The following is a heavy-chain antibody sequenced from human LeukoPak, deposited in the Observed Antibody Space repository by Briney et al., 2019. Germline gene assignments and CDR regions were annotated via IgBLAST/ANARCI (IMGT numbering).Heavy chain of an antibody. CDR3: AKDMDHDYDDYGFDY. J-gene: IGHJ4*02. CDR1: GFTFSSYV. Sequence: GGSLRLSCAASGFTFSSYVMHWVRQAPGKGLEWVAFISYDGSNKYYADSVKGRCTISRDNSKNTVYLQMNSLRAEDTAVYYCAKDMDHDYDDYGFDYWGQGTPVTISS. V-gene: IGHV3-30*18. CDR2: ISYDGSNK. D-gene: IGHD4-17*01.